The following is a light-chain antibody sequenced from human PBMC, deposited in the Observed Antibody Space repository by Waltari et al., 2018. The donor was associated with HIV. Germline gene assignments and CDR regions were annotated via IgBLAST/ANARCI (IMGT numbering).Light chain of an antibody. CDR2: ANS. Sequence: QSVLTQPPSVSGAPGQRVTISCTGSSSNIGAGYDVHWYQQLPGTAPKLLIYANSNRPSGVPDRFSGSKSGTSASLAITGLQAEDDADYYCQSYDSSLSGPWVFGGGTKLTVL. J-gene: IGLJ3*02. CDR1: SSNIGAGYD. V-gene: IGLV1-40*01. CDR3: QSYDSSLSGPWV.